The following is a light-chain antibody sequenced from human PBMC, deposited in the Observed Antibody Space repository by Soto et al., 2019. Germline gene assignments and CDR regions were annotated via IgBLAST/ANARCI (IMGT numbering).Light chain of an antibody. CDR1: SSDVGGYNY. V-gene: IGLV2-14*01. J-gene: IGLJ1*01. Sequence: QSVLTQPASWSGSPGQSITISCTGTSSDVGGYNYVSWYQQHPGKAPKLMIYDVSNRPSGVSNRFSGSKSGNTASLNISGLQAEDEADYYCSSYTSSSTYVFGTGTKVTVL. CDR3: SSYTSSSTYV. CDR2: DVS.